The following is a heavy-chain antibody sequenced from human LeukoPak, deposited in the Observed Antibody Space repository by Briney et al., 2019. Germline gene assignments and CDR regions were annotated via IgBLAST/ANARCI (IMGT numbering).Heavy chain of an antibody. CDR3: ARAGGVGFGELWPDY. D-gene: IGHD3-10*01. CDR1: GFTFSSYW. J-gene: IGHJ4*02. V-gene: IGHV3-7*01. CDR2: IKQDGSEK. Sequence: PGGSLRLSCAASGFTFSSYWMSWVRQAPGKGLEWVANIKQDGSEKYYVDSVKGRFTISRDNAKNSLYLQMNSLRAEDTAAYYCARAGGVGFGELWPDYWGQGTLVTVSS.